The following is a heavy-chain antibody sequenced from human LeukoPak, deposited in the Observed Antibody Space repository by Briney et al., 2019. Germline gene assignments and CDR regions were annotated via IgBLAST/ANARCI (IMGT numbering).Heavy chain of an antibody. D-gene: IGHD3-10*01. V-gene: IGHV3-30*02. CDR2: IRYDGSKK. Sequence: GGSLRLSCAASGFTFSSYGMSCGRQSPDTGLEWVSFIRYDGSKKYYADSVKGRFTMSRVNSKSTLYLQMNSLRAEDTAVYYCTTGITMVRGVIKRFMDYWGQGTLVTVSS. CDR3: TTGITMVRGVIKRFMDY. CDR1: GFTFSSYG. J-gene: IGHJ4*02.